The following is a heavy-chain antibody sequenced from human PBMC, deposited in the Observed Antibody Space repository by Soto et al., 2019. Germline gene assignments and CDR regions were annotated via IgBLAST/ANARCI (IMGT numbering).Heavy chain of an antibody. CDR2: ISYDGSNK. V-gene: IGHV3-30-3*01. CDR3: ARDRELSIAARPPDY. CDR1: GFTFSSYA. D-gene: IGHD6-6*01. J-gene: IGHJ4*02. Sequence: PWGSLRLSCAASGFTFSSYAMHWVRQAPGKGLEWVAVISYDGSNKYYADSVKGRFTISRGNSKNTLYLQMNSLRAEDTAVYYCARDRELSIAARPPDYWGQGTPVTV.